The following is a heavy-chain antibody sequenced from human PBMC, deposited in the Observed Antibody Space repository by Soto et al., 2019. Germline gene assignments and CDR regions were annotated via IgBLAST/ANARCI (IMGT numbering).Heavy chain of an antibody. Sequence: QVQLVQSGAEVKKPGASVKVSCKVSGYILTKLSMHWVRQAPGKGLEWMGGFDPEDGEKVYAQKFQGRVTMTEDRSTDSAFLELSNLISEHTAVYYCATSSPANYYYGVDVWGQGTTVTVS. J-gene: IGHJ6*02. CDR3: ATSSPANYYYGVDV. D-gene: IGHD2-2*01. V-gene: IGHV1-24*01. CDR1: GYILTKLS. CDR2: FDPEDGEK.